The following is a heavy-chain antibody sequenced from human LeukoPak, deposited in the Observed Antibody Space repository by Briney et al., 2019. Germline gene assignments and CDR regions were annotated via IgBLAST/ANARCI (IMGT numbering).Heavy chain of an antibody. J-gene: IGHJ4*02. CDR1: SGSISSYY. Sequence: SETLSLTCTVSSGSISSYYWSWIRQPPGKGLEWIGYIFYSGSTNYNPSLMSRVTISVDTSKNQFSLKLTSMTAADTAVYYCARGIYGYRFSFGYWGQGTPVTVSS. D-gene: IGHD5-18*01. V-gene: IGHV4-59*01. CDR2: IFYSGST. CDR3: ARGIYGYRFSFGY.